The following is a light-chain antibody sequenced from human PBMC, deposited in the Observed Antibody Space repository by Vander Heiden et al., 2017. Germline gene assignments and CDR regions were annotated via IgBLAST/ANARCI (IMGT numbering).Light chain of an antibody. Sequence: EIVLTQSPATLSLSPGARATFSCRASQSVSSYLAWYQQKPGQAPRLLIYDASNSATGIPARFSGSGSGTDFTLTISSLEPEDFAVYYCQQRSNWPRGYTFGQGTKLEIK. CDR1: QSVSSY. J-gene: IGKJ2*01. V-gene: IGKV3-11*01. CDR2: DAS. CDR3: QQRSNWPRGYT.